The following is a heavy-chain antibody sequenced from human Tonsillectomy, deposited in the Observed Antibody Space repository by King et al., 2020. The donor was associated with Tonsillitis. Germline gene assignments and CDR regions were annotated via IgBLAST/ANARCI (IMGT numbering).Heavy chain of an antibody. Sequence: VQLVESGGGLIQPGGSLRLSCAASGFAFSTYWMFWVRHGPGKGLEWVSRISPDGTNIRYADSVMGRFTISRDNAKNTLFLQLSSLRAEDTAVYYCAREYWGAGDYWGQGTQVIVSS. V-gene: IGHV3-74*01. J-gene: IGHJ4*02. CDR1: GFAFSTYW. CDR2: ISPDGTNI. D-gene: IGHD7-27*01. CDR3: AREYWGAGDY.